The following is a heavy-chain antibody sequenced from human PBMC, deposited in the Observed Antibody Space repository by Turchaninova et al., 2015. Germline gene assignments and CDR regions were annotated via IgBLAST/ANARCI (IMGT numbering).Heavy chain of an antibody. V-gene: IGHV1-18*04. CDR1: GSTFTNYG. CDR2: ISADNGDT. D-gene: IGHD3-16*01. J-gene: IGHJ4*02. Sequence: VQLVQSGAEVKKPGAQVKVACKASGSTFTNYGIRWVRQAPGQGLEWMGWISADNGDTNYAQKLQGRVTMTTDTSTSTAYMELRSLRADDTAVYYCARDWARIMITFGGVVPLDYWGQGTLVTVSS. CDR3: ARDWARIMITFGGVVPLDY.